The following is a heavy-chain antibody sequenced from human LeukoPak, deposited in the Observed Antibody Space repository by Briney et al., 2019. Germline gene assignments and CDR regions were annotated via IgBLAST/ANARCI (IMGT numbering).Heavy chain of an antibody. CDR2: ISSSSSYI. D-gene: IGHD2-2*01. J-gene: IGHJ6*02. V-gene: IGHV3-21*01. CDR1: GFTFSSYS. Sequence: GGSLRLSCAASGFTFSSYSMNWVRQAPGKGLEWVSSISSSSSYIYYADSVKGRFTISRDNAKNSLYLQMNSLRAEDTAVYYCARVVWGIVVVPAVMVVHNGMDVWGQGTTVTVSS. CDR3: ARVVWGIVVVPAVMVVHNGMDV.